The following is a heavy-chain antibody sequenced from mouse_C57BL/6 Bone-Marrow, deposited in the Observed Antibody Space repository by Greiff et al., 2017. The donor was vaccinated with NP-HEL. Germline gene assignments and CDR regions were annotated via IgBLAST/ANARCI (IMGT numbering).Heavy chain of an antibody. CDR3: VRQLRLRMDY. J-gene: IGHJ4*01. CDR2: IRSKSNNYAT. CDR1: GFSFNTYA. V-gene: IGHV10-1*01. D-gene: IGHD3-2*02. Sequence: EVQLQQSGGGLVQPKGSLKLSCAASGFSFNTYAMNWVRQAPGKGLEWVARIRSKSNNYATYYADSVKDRFTISRDDSESMLYLQMNNLKTEYTAMYYCVRQLRLRMDYWGQGTSVTVSS.